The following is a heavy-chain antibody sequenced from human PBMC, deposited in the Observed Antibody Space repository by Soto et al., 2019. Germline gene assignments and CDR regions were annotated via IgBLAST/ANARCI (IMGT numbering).Heavy chain of an antibody. Sequence: QVQLVQSGAEVKKPGSSVKVSCKASGGTFSSYSISWVRQAPGQGLEWMGRIIPILGIANYAQKFQGRATITADKSTSTAYLELSSLRSEDSAVYYCARGRGGYDYKYWGQGTLVTVSS. D-gene: IGHD5-12*01. J-gene: IGHJ4*02. CDR2: IIPILGIA. CDR1: GGTFSSYS. V-gene: IGHV1-69*02. CDR3: ARGRGGYDYKY.